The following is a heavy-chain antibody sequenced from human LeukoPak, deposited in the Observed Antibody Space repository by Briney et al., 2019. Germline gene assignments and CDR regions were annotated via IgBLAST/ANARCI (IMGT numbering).Heavy chain of an antibody. CDR2: IYYSGST. J-gene: IGHJ6*03. CDR3: ARETSQKGAHYMDV. CDR1: AGSISSYY. Sequence: SETLSLTCTVSAGSISSYYWSWIRQPPGKGLEWIGYIYYSGSTYYNPSLRSRVTISVDTSKNQFSLKLSSVTAADTAVYYCARETSQKGAHYMDVWGKGTTVTISS. V-gene: IGHV4-59*01. D-gene: IGHD3-16*01.